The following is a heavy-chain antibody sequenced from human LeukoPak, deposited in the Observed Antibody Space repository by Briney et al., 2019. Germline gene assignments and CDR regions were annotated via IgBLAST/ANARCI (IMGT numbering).Heavy chain of an antibody. CDR3: ASKSTVGGGWFDP. D-gene: IGHD4-23*01. CDR2: IYYSGST. Sequence: PSETLSLTCTVSGGSISSYYWSWIRQPPGKGLEWIGYIYYSGSTNYNPSLKSRVTISVDTSKNQFSLKLSSVTAADTAVYYCASKSTVGGGWFDPWGQGTLVTVSS. CDR1: GGSISSYY. J-gene: IGHJ5*02. V-gene: IGHV4-59*08.